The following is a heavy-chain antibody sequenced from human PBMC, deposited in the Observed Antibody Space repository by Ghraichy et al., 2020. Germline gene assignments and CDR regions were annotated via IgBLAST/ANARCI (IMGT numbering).Heavy chain of an antibody. Sequence: GGSLRLSCAASGFTFSSYAMSWVRQAPGKGLEWVSAISGSGGSTYYADSVKGRFTISRDNSKNTLYLQMNSLRAEDTAVYYCAKDRQDSSGWQIRGLDAFDIWGQGTMVTVSS. D-gene: IGHD6-19*01. J-gene: IGHJ3*02. CDR3: AKDRQDSSGWQIRGLDAFDI. V-gene: IGHV3-23*01. CDR2: ISGSGGST. CDR1: GFTFSSYA.